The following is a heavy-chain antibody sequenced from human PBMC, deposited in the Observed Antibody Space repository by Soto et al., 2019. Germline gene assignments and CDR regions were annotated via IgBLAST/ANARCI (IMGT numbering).Heavy chain of an antibody. CDR3: ARAFDDSSGYYGALGF. D-gene: IGHD3-22*01. CDR2: IYDSGDT. V-gene: IGHV4-30-4*01. CDR1: GGSIRSGDYY. J-gene: IGHJ1*01. Sequence: SETLSLTCAVSGGSIRSGDYYWSWIRPPPGKGLEWLGHIYDSGDTYYSPPRDSRVAMSVDTSKNQLSLNLTSVTVADTAIYDCARAFDDSSGYYGALGFWGPGTLVTVS.